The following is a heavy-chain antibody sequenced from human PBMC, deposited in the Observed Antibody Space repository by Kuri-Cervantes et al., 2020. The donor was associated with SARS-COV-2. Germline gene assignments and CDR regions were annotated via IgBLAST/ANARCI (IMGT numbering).Heavy chain of an antibody. CDR2: IYYSGST. CDR1: GGSISSYY. Sequence: SETLSLTCTVSGGSISSYYWNWIRQPPGQGLEWIGYIYYSGSTNYNPSLKSRVTISVDTSKNQFSLKLSSVTAADTAVYYCARGTTIFGVVMDLGWFDPWGQGTLVTVSS. J-gene: IGHJ5*02. V-gene: IGHV4-59*01. CDR3: ARGTTIFGVVMDLGWFDP. D-gene: IGHD3-3*01.